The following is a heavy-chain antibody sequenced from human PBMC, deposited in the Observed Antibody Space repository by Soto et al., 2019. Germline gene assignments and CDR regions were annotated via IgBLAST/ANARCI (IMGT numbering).Heavy chain of an antibody. Sequence: EVQLLESGGGLVQPGESLRLSCAASGFTFSSYAMSWVRQAPGKGLEWVSVISGSDDSTYYADSVKGRFTISRDNSKNTLYLQMTSLSAEDTAVYYCAKRSSSSTFDYWCQGTLVTVSS. D-gene: IGHD6-6*01. CDR3: AKRSSSSTFDY. CDR2: ISGSDDST. CDR1: GFTFSSYA. V-gene: IGHV3-23*01. J-gene: IGHJ4*02.